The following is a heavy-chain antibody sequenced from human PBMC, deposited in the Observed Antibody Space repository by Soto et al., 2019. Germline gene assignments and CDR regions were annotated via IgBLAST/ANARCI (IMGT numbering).Heavy chain of an antibody. Sequence: QVQLVQSGAEVKKPGASVKVSCKTSGYTFSTYDINWVRQAPGQGLEWMGWMNPNSVDTGYAEKFLGRLTMTRDSTIRTVYMELSSLSSEDTAVYYCARVNYYGSGSYQDFFYFYALDVWGQGTTVTVSS. J-gene: IGHJ6*02. D-gene: IGHD3-10*01. CDR2: MNPNSVDT. V-gene: IGHV1-8*01. CDR3: ARVNYYGSGSYQDFFYFYALDV. CDR1: GYTFSTYD.